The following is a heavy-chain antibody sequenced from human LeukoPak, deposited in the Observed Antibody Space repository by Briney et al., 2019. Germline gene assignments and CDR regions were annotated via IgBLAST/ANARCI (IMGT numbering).Heavy chain of an antibody. V-gene: IGHV1-69*05. Sequence: GASVKVSCKASGGTFSSYAISWVRQAPGQGLEWMGGIIPIFGTANYAQKFQGRVTITTDESTSTAYMELSSLRSEDTAVYYCARGYSYGYFRFDYWGQGTLVTVSS. CDR2: IIPIFGTA. J-gene: IGHJ4*02. CDR1: GGTFSSYA. D-gene: IGHD5-18*01. CDR3: ARGYSYGYFRFDY.